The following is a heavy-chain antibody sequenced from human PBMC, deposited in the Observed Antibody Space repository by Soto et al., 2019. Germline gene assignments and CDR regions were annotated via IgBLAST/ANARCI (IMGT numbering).Heavy chain of an antibody. CDR1: GGTFSSYT. J-gene: IGHJ4*02. Sequence: QVQLVQSGAEVKKPGSSVKVSCKASGGTFSSYTISWVRQAPGQGLEWMGRIIPILGIANYAQKFQGRVTITADKSTSTAYMELSSLRSEDTAVYYCARVGSEYSGYDLWGQGTLVTVSS. V-gene: IGHV1-69*02. CDR2: IIPILGIA. CDR3: ARVGSEYSGYDL. D-gene: IGHD5-12*01.